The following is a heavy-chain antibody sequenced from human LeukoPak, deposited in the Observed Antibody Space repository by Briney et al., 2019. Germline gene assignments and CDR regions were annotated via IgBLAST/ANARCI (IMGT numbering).Heavy chain of an antibody. CDR3: ATSSALVGGRSDGAFDI. CDR1: GFTFSSSA. Sequence: TSVKVSCKASGFTFSSSAMQWVRQARGRRLEWIGGIVVCSGNTNYAQKFQERVTITRDMSTSTAYMELSSLRSEDTAVYYCATSSALVGGRSDGAFDIWGQGTMVTVSS. CDR2: IVVCSGNT. J-gene: IGHJ3*02. D-gene: IGHD1-26*01. V-gene: IGHV1-58*02.